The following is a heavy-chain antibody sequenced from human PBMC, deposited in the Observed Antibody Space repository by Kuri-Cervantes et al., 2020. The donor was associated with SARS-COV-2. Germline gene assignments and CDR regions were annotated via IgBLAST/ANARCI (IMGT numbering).Heavy chain of an antibody. Sequence: SLKISCAASGFSFDDYAMHWVRQAPGKGLERVSGITWNSGRIGYADSVKGRFTISRDTAKNSLYLQMNSLRPEDTALYYCVRDGDHWNFDYWGQGTLVTVSS. V-gene: IGHV3-9*01. J-gene: IGHJ4*02. CDR3: VRDGDHWNFDY. CDR1: GFSFDDYA. D-gene: IGHD1-1*01. CDR2: ITWNSGRI.